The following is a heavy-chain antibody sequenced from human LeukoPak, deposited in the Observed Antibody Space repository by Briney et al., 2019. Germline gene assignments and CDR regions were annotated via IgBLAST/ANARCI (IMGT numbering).Heavy chain of an antibody. J-gene: IGHJ3*02. V-gene: IGHV3-9*03. CDR2: ISRNSGSI. CDR3: AKGLSGSETDAFDI. D-gene: IGHD3-10*01. Sequence: PGGSLRLSCAASGFTFSSYAMHWVRQAPGKGLEWVSGISRNSGSIGYADSVKGRFTISRDNAKNSLYLQMNSLRAEDMALYYCAKGLSGSETDAFDIWGQGTMVTVSS. CDR1: GFTFSSYA.